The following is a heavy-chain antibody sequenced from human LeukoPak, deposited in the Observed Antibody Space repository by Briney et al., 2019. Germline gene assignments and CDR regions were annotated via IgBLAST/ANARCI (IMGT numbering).Heavy chain of an antibody. J-gene: IGHJ5*02. Sequence: SETLSLTCTVSGGSISSGSYYWSWIRQPAGKGLEWIGRIYTSGSTNHNPSLKSRVTISVDTSKNQFSLKLSSVTAADTAVYYCARGSYGNWFDPWGQGTLVTVSS. V-gene: IGHV4-61*02. CDR1: GGSISSGSYY. CDR2: IYTSGST. CDR3: ARGSYGNWFDP. D-gene: IGHD5-18*01.